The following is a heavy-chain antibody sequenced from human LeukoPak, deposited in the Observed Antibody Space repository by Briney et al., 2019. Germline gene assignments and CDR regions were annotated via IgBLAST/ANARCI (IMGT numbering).Heavy chain of an antibody. Sequence: SETLSLTCTVSGGSINTYYWSWIRQPPGKGLEWIGYIYNSGSINYNPSLKSRVTISEDTSKNQFSLKMSSVTAADTAVYYGVRESYYYGMDVWGQGTTVTVSS. CDR2: IYNSGSI. V-gene: IGHV4-59*01. CDR3: VRESYYYGMDV. J-gene: IGHJ6*02. CDR1: GGSINTYY.